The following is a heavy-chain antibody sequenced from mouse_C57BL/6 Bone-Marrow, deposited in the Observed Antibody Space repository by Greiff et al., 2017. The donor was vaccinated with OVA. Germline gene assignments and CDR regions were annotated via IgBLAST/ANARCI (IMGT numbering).Heavy chain of an antibody. CDR3: ASYYDYDLAWFAY. V-gene: IGHV2-9-1*01. Sequence: VQGVESGPGLVAPSQSLSITCTVSGFSLTSYAISWVRQPPGKGLEWLGVIWTGGGTNYNSALKSRLSISKDNSKSQVFLKMNSLQTDDTARYYCASYYDYDLAWFAYWGQGTLVTVSA. CDR1: GFSLTSYA. CDR2: IWTGGGT. D-gene: IGHD2-4*01. J-gene: IGHJ3*01.